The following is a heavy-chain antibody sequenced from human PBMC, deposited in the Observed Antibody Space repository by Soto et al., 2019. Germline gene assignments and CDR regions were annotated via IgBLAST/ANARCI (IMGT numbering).Heavy chain of an antibody. D-gene: IGHD3-22*01. CDR3: ATGYYYDSSGPLDAFDI. J-gene: IGHJ3*02. Sequence: ASVKVSCKASGGTFSSYAISWVRQAPGQGLEWMGGIIPIFGTANYAQKFQGRVTITADESTSTAYMELSSLRSEDTAVYYCATGYYYDSSGPLDAFDIWGQGTMVTVSS. V-gene: IGHV1-69*13. CDR2: IIPIFGTA. CDR1: GGTFSSYA.